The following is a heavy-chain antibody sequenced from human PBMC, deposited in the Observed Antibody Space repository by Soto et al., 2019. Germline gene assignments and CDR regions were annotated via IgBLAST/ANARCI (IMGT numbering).Heavy chain of an antibody. V-gene: IGHV1-69*01. D-gene: IGHD6-19*01. CDR2: IIPIFGTA. Sequence: QVQLVQSGAEVKKPGSSVKVSCKASGGTFSSYAISWVRQAPGQGREWMGGIIPIFGTANYAQKFQGRVTITADESTSTAYMELSSLRSEDTAVYYCARDFFSIAVAGKGRDYYGMDVWGQGTTVTVSS. CDR3: ARDFFSIAVAGKGRDYYGMDV. CDR1: GGTFSSYA. J-gene: IGHJ6*02.